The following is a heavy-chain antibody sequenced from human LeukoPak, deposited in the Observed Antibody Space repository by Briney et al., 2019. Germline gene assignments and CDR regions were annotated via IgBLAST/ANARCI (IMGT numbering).Heavy chain of an antibody. D-gene: IGHD3-3*01. Sequence: PGGSLRLSCVASGFNFRNYAMQWVRQAPGKGLEWVAGLWYEGGKKYYGDSVKGRFTISRDNSKNTLYLQMDSLRAEDTAVYYCAKDSSDLEYEYYYMDVWGKGTTFTVSS. J-gene: IGHJ6*03. CDR2: LWYEGGKK. CDR1: GFNFRNYA. V-gene: IGHV3-33*06. CDR3: AKDSSDLEYEYYYMDV.